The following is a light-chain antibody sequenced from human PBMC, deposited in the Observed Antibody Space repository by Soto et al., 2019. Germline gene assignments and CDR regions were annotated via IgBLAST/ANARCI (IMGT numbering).Light chain of an antibody. CDR3: TSYTSSRTWV. CDR1: SSDVGSYNR. J-gene: IGLJ3*02. CDR2: EVT. V-gene: IGLV2-18*02. Sequence: QYALTQPPSVSGSPGQSVTISCTVTSSDVGSYNRVSWYQQPPGTAPKLMIYEVTNRPSGVPNRFSASKSGNTASLTISGLQAEDEADYYCTSYTSSRTWVFGGGTKLTVL.